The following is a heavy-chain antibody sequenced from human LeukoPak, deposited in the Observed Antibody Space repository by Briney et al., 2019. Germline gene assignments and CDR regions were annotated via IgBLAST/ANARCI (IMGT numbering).Heavy chain of an antibody. CDR2: FDPEDGET. Sequence: ASVKVSCKVSGYTLTELSMHWVRQAPGNGLEWRGGFDPEDGETIYAQKFQGRVTMTDDTSTDTAYMELSSLRSEDTAVYYCATDLLGPRFFGELLTFFDYWGQGTLVTVSS. J-gene: IGHJ4*02. CDR3: ATDLLGPRFFGELLTFFDY. D-gene: IGHD3-10*01. V-gene: IGHV1-24*01. CDR1: GYTLTELS.